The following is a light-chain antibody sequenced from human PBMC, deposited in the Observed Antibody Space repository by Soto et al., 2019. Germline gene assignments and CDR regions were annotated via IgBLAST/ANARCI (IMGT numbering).Light chain of an antibody. V-gene: IGLV2-14*01. J-gene: IGLJ2*01. CDR3: SSYTKIATLV. CDR1: SGDVGGYNY. CDR2: DVS. Sequence: QSVLTQPASVSGSPGQSITISCTGTSGDVGGYNYVSWYQQHPGKAPKLIIYDVSSRPSGVSNRFSGSKSGNTASLTISGHEAEDEADYYCSSYTKIATLVLGGGTKVTVL.